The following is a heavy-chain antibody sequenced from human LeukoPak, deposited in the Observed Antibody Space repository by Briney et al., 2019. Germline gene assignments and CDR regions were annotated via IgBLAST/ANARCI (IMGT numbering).Heavy chain of an antibody. V-gene: IGHV3-30*18. CDR2: ISYDGSNK. CDR3: AKDLVRRLLWFGESEYFDY. J-gene: IGHJ4*02. CDR1: GFTFSSYG. D-gene: IGHD3-10*01. Sequence: PGGSLRLSCAASGFTFSSYGMHWVRQAPGKVLEWVAVISYDGSNKYYADSVKGRFTISRDNSKNTLYLQMNSLRAEDTAVYYCAKDLVRRLLWFGESEYFDYWGQGTLVTVSS.